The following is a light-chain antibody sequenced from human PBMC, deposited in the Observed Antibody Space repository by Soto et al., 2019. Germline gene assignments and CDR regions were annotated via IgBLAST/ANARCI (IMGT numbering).Light chain of an antibody. Sequence: QSALTQPASVSGSPRQSITISCTGASSDVGSYTYVSWYQQHPGKAPKLMIYEVNNRPSGVSNRFSGSKSGNTASLTISGLQAEDEADHYCSSYTSSSTLYVFGTGTKLTVL. CDR1: SSDVGSYTY. J-gene: IGLJ1*01. V-gene: IGLV2-14*01. CDR3: SSYTSSSTLYV. CDR2: EVN.